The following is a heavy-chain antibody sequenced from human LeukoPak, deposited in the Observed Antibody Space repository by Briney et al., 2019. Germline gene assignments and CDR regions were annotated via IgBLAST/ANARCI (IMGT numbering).Heavy chain of an antibody. CDR3: ARVWIAAAGKSGNVYYFDY. CDR2: ISAYNGNT. J-gene: IGHJ4*02. D-gene: IGHD6-13*01. CDR1: GYTFTSYG. V-gene: IGHV1-18*01. Sequence: ASVTVSFKASGYTFTSYGISWVRQAPGQGLEWMGWISAYNGNTNYAQKLQGRVTMTTDTSTSTAYMELRSLRSDDTAVYYCARVWIAAAGKSGNVYYFDYWGQGTLVTVSS.